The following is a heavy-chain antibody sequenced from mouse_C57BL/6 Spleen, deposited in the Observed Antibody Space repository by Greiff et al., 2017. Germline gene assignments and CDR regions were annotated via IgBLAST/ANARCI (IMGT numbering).Heavy chain of an antibody. D-gene: IGHD2-5*01. J-gene: IGHJ3*01. CDR2: ISPGSGST. CDR1: GYTFTSYW. V-gene: IGHV1-55*01. Sequence: QVQLQQPGAELVKPGASVKMSCKASGYTFTSYWITWVKQRPGQGLEWIGDISPGSGSTNYNEKFKSKATLTVDTSSSTAYMQLSSLTSADSAVYYCARGRSYYSNYPFAYWGQGTLVTVSA. CDR3: ARGRSYYSNYPFAY.